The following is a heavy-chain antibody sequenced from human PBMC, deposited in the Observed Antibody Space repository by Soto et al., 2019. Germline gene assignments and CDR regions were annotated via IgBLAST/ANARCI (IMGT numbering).Heavy chain of an antibody. J-gene: IGHJ6*03. V-gene: IGHV3-73*01. Sequence: GASVKVSCKASGYTFSGSAMHWVRQASGKGLEWVGRIRSKPNNYATAYGASVKGRFTISRDDSKNTAYLQMNSLNTEDTAVYYCSRQASDFWSGKPQYYMDVWGKGTTVTVSS. CDR1: GYTFSGSA. CDR2: IRSKPNNYAT. CDR3: SRQASDFWSGKPQYYMDV. D-gene: IGHD3-3*01.